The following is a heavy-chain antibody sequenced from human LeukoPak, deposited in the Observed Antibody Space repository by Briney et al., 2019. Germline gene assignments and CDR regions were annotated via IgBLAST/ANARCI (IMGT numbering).Heavy chain of an antibody. J-gene: IGHJ5*02. CDR2: INPNNCGT. CDR1: GYSFTGYY. Sequence: SVKVSRKASGYSFTGYYMHWLRQPPGQGLELMGLINPNNCGTNHAQKFQGRVTMTRDTSISTAYMELSRLRSDDTGVYFCASCSSISWCTWFDPWGQGTLVTVSS. D-gene: IGHD2-2*01. CDR3: ASCSSISWCTWFDP. V-gene: IGHV1-2*02.